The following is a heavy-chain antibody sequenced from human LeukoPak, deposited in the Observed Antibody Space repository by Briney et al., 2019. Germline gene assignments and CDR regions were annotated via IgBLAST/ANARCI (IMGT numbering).Heavy chain of an antibody. CDR1: GYTFTSYE. Sequence: GASVKVSCKASGYTFTSYEINWVRQATGQGLEWMGWMNPDSGDTAYAQKFQGRITLTRITSINTAYMELSSLRSEDTAVYFCARGLGTYDSSELTWPMISFWGQGTLVTVSS. J-gene: IGHJ4*02. D-gene: IGHD3-22*01. CDR3: ARGLGTYDSSELTWPMISF. V-gene: IGHV1-8*01. CDR2: MNPDSGDT.